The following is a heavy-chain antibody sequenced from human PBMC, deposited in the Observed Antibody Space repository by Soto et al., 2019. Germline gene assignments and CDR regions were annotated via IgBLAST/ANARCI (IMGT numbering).Heavy chain of an antibody. J-gene: IGHJ4*02. CDR3: ARMTDSSSWSRFDY. V-gene: IGHV4-59*11. CDR1: GVALSRHY. D-gene: IGHD6-13*01. CDR2: AYYSGNT. Sequence: ETLSLTCRVSGVALSRHYWSWIRQSPGKGLEWIGYAYYSGNTNYNPSLKSRVAISVDTSKKQFSLKLTSVTIADTAVYYCARMTDSSSWSRFDYWGLGTLVTVYS.